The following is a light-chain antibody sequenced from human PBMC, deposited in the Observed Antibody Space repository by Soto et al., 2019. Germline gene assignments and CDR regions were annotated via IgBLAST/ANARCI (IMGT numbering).Light chain of an antibody. CDR3: QVWDSSSDPWV. J-gene: IGLJ3*02. Sequence: SSELTQPPSASVAPGKTARITCGGNNIGSKSVHWYQQKPGQAPVLVIYYDSDRPSGIPERFSGSNSGNTATLTISRVEAGDEADYYCQVWDSSSDPWVFGGGTKLTVL. CDR2: YDS. V-gene: IGLV3-21*04. CDR1: NIGSKS.